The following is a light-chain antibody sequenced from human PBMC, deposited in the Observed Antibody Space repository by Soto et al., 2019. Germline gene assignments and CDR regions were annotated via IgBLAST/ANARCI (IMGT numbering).Light chain of an antibody. CDR2: ELS. Sequence: QSALTQPASVSGSPGQSITISCTGTSSDVGAYNYVSWYQQHPGKAPKLIISELSDRPSGVSNRFSGSKSGNTASLTISGLQAEDEAVYFCSSYTTTNTLWVFGGGTKVTVL. CDR3: SSYTTTNTLWV. CDR1: SSDVGAYNY. V-gene: IGLV2-14*01. J-gene: IGLJ3*02.